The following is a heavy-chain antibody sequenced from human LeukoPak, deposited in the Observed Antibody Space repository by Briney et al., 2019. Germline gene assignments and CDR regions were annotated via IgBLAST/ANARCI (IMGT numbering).Heavy chain of an antibody. CDR1: GASISSGGYY. CDR3: ARESYGSGSLKRFSTFDAFDI. D-gene: IGHD3-10*01. J-gene: IGHJ3*02. V-gene: IGHV4-61*10. Sequence: SETLSLTCNVSGASISSGGYYWSWIRQPAGKGLEWIGRIYSSGATNYNPSLKTRVTISLDTSKNQFSLKLSSVTAADTAVYYCARESYGSGSLKRFSTFDAFDIWGQGTMVTVSS. CDR2: IYSSGAT.